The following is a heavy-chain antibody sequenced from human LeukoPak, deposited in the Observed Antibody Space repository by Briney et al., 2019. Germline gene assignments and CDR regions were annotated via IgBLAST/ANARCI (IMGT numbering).Heavy chain of an antibody. CDR1: GFTFSNYV. D-gene: IGHD4-23*01. Sequence: GGSLRLSYAASGFTFSNYVMAWVRQAPGKGLEWVSAISGSGGRGYTYYADSAKGRFTISRDNAKNTMYLQMNSLSAEDTAVYYCARGPQSGNSLGYWGQGTLVTVSS. CDR2: ISGSGGRGYT. CDR3: ARGPQSGNSLGY. V-gene: IGHV3-23*01. J-gene: IGHJ4*02.